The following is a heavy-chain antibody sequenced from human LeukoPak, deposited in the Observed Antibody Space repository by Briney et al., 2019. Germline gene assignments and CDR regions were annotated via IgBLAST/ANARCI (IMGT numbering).Heavy chain of an antibody. D-gene: IGHD5-12*01. V-gene: IGHV1-69*13. J-gene: IGHJ4*02. CDR1: GGTFSSYA. Sequence: ASVKVSCKASGGTFSSYAISWVRQAPGQGLEWMGGIIPIFGTANYAQKFQGRVTITADESTSTVYMELSSLRSEDTAVYYCASGGYGQFDYWGQGTLVTVSS. CDR2: IIPIFGTA. CDR3: ASGGYGQFDY.